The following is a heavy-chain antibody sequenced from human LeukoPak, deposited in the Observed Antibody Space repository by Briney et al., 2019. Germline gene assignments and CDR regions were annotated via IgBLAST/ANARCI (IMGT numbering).Heavy chain of an antibody. Sequence: GGSLRLSCATSGFTFSSFTMHWVRQAPGKGLEWVSSISRTGGSTYYTDSVKGRFTISRDNSKSTLYLQMNSLRAEDTAVYHCAKDQNRFGSSWDGNFDYWGQGTLVTVSS. CDR1: GFTFSSFT. J-gene: IGHJ4*02. CDR3: AKDQNRFGSSWDGNFDY. V-gene: IGHV3-23*01. CDR2: ISRTGGST. D-gene: IGHD6-13*01.